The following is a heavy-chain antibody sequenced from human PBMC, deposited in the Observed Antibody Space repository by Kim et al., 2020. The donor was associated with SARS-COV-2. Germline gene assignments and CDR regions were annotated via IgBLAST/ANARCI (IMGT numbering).Heavy chain of an antibody. CDR2: ISYDGSNK. CDR1: GFTFSSYG. D-gene: IGHD1-26*01. V-gene: IGHV3-30*18. Sequence: GGSLRLSCAASGFTFSSYGMHWVRQAPGKGLEWVAVISYDGSNKYYADSVKGRFTISRDNSKNTLYLQMNSLRAEDTAVYYCAKGSWHGPLDAFDIWGQGTMVTVSS. CDR3: AKGSWHGPLDAFDI. J-gene: IGHJ3*02.